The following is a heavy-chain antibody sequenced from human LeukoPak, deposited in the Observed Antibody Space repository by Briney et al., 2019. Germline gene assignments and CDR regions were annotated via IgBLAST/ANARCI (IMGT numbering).Heavy chain of an antibody. D-gene: IGHD1-1*01. J-gene: IGHJ4*02. V-gene: IGHV3-21*04. Sequence: PGGSLRLSCAASGFTFSSYSMNWVRQAPGKGLEWVSSISSSSSYIYYADSVKGRFTISRDNAKNSLYLQMNSLRAEDTAVYYCAKVMLERPAFDYWGQGTLVTVSS. CDR3: AKVMLERPAFDY. CDR1: GFTFSSYS. CDR2: ISSSSSYI.